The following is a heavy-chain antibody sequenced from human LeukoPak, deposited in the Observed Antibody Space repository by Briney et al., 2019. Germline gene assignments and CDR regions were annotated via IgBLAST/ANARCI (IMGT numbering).Heavy chain of an antibody. Sequence: GGSLRLSCAASGFTFSSYAMSWVRQAPGKGLEWVSRIKSDGSSTSYADSVKGRFTISRDNAKNTLYLQMNSLRAEDTAVYYCARERKYDSNFDYWGQGTLVTVSS. D-gene: IGHD1-1*01. CDR3: ARERKYDSNFDY. CDR1: GFTFSSYA. V-gene: IGHV3-74*01. J-gene: IGHJ4*02. CDR2: IKSDGSST.